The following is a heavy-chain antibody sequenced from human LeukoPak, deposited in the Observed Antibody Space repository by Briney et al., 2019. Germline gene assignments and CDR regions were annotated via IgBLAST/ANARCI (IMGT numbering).Heavy chain of an antibody. Sequence: SETLSLTCAVYGGSFSGYYWSRNRQPPGKGLEWIGEINHSGSTNYNPSLKSRVTISVDTSKNQFSLKLSSVTAADTAVYYCARVKKAYYYDSSGYFGHWGQGTLVTVSS. V-gene: IGHV4-34*01. D-gene: IGHD3-22*01. CDR3: ARVKKAYYYDSSGYFGH. CDR1: GGSFSGYY. J-gene: IGHJ4*02. CDR2: INHSGST.